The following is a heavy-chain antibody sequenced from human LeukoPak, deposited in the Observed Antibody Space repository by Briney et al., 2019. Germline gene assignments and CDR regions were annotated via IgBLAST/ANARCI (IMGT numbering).Heavy chain of an antibody. CDR1: GWSFNDYY. CDR3: ARGQVPAARGYNWFDP. J-gene: IGHJ5*02. CDR2: INARGDT. D-gene: IGHD2-2*01. Sequence: SETLSLTCAVYGWSFNDYYWNWIRQPPGKGLEWIGEINARGDTNYNPSLKSRVTISVDTSKKQFSLRLTSMIAADTALYYCARGQVPAARGYNWFDPWGQGTLVTVSP. V-gene: IGHV4-34*01.